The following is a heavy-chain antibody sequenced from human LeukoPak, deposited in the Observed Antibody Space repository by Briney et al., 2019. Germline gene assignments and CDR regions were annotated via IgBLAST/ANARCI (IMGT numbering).Heavy chain of an antibody. D-gene: IGHD4-17*01. Sequence: GGSLRLSCAASGFTFSTNGMSWVRQAPGKGLEWVSAISGTGDSTYYADSVTGRFTISRDNPKNTLYLQMNSLRAEDTAVYYCAKDDADYEYYYYMDVWGKGTTVTISS. CDR1: GFTFSTNG. V-gene: IGHV3-23*01. CDR2: ISGTGDST. J-gene: IGHJ6*03. CDR3: AKDDADYEYYYYMDV.